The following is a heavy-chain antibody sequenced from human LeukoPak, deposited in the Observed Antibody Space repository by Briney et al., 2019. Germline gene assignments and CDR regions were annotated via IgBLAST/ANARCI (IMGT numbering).Heavy chain of an antibody. CDR1: GFTFSSYS. V-gene: IGHV3-21*01. D-gene: IGHD4-17*01. Sequence: GGSLRLSCAASGFTFSSYSMNWVRQAPGKGLEWVSSISSSSSYIYYADSVKGRFTISRDNAKNSLYLQMNSLRAEDTAVYYCARAYGDYEDDAFDIWGQGTMVTVSS. CDR2: ISSSSSYI. J-gene: IGHJ3*02. CDR3: ARAYGDYEDDAFDI.